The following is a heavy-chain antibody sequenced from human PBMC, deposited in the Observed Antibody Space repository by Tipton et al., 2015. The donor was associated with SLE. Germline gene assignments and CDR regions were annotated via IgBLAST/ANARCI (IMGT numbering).Heavy chain of an antibody. V-gene: IGHV4-4*02. D-gene: IGHD2-15*01. J-gene: IGHJ4*02. CDR3: ASGGKRRPVLAPAVEV. CDR1: GGSITSTNW. Sequence: TLSLTCAVSGGSITSTNWWSWLRQPPGKGLEWIAEISHTGSTNYNPSLKSRVTISLDKSKNQFSLDLTSVTAADTAVYYCASGGKRRPVLAPAVEVWGQGTLVTVSS. CDR2: ISHTGST.